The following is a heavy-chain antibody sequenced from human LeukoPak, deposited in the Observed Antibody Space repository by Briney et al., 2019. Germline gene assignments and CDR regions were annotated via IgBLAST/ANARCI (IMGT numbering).Heavy chain of an antibody. CDR2: ISSSSSYI. CDR3: ARGEEKATITALDS. V-gene: IGHV3-11*06. J-gene: IGHJ4*02. CDR1: GFTFSDYY. Sequence: PGGSLRLSCAASGFTFSDYYMSWIRQAPGKGLEWVSAISSSSSYIYYADSIKGRFTISRDNAENSLYLQMNSLRAVDTAVYFCARGEEKATITALDSWGQGTLVTVSS. D-gene: IGHD5-24*01.